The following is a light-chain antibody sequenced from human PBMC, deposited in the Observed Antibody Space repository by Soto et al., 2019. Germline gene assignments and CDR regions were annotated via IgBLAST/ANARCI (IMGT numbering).Light chain of an antibody. J-gene: IGKJ5*01. CDR2: AAS. Sequence: DIQLTQSPSFLSASAGDRVSITCLSSQAIISYLAWYQQKPGRAPKLLIYAASTLQSGVPSRFSGSGSGTEFTLTITSLQPEDFATYYCQQLNSFPITFGQGTRLEIK. CDR1: QAIISY. CDR3: QQLNSFPIT. V-gene: IGKV1-9*01.